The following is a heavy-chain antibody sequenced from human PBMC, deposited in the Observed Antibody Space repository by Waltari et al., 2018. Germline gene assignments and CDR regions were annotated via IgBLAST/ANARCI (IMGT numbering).Heavy chain of an antibody. V-gene: IGHV3-9*03. CDR2: INWNGGNI. Sequence: EVQLVESGGGLVQPGRSLRLSCAASGFTFDDYAMHWVRQAPGKGLEWVSGINWNGGNIGYADSVKGRFTISRDNARNSLYLQMNSLGAEDMALYYCTKGGCSSTNCYIGNYWGQGTLVTVSS. CDR3: TKGGCSSTNCYIGNY. CDR1: GFTFDDYA. J-gene: IGHJ4*02. D-gene: IGHD2-2*02.